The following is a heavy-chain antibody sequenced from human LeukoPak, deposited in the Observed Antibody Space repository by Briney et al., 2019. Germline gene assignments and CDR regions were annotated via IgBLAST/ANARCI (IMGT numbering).Heavy chain of an antibody. Sequence: PGGSLRLSCAASGLTFTNYALTWVRQAPGKGLEWVSCISGSDNRTFYADSVKGRFTTSRDHSKNTLYLQMDSLRAEDTAVYYCAKGVSSSCYSGLDYGGQGPWSPSPQ. CDR1: GLTFTNYA. D-gene: IGHD2-15*01. CDR3: AKGVSSSCYSGLDY. V-gene: IGHV3-23*01. J-gene: IGHJ4*02. CDR2: ISGSDNRT.